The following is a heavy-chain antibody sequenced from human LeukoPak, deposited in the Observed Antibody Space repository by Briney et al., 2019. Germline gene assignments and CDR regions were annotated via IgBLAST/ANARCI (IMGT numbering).Heavy chain of an antibody. CDR2: TYSGGST. D-gene: IGHD4-23*01. J-gene: IGHJ6*02. CDR3: ARDFRAGKGPPYYYYYGMDV. V-gene: IGHV3-53*01. Sequence: GGSLRLSCAASGFTVSSNYMSWVRQGPGKGLEWVSVTYSGGSTYYADSVKGRFTISRDNSKNTLYLQMNSLRAEDTAAYYCARDFRAGKGPPYYYYYGMDVWGQGTTVTVSS. CDR1: GFTVSSNY.